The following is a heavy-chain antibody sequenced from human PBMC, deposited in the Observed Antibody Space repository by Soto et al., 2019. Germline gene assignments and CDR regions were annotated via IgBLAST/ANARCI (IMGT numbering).Heavy chain of an antibody. D-gene: IGHD2-15*01. V-gene: IGHV4-59*08. CDR2: IYYSGST. CDR3: ARRYGGNLDC. J-gene: IGHJ4*02. Sequence: QVQLQESGPGRVKPSETLSLTCTVSGGSISSYYWSWIRQPPGKGLEWIGYIYYSGSTNYNPSLKSRVTISVDTSTNQYALKLSSVTAADTAVYYCARRYGGNLDCGGQGTLVTVSS. CDR1: GGSISSYY.